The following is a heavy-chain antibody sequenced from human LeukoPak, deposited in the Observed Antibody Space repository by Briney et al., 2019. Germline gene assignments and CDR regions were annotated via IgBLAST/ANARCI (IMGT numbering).Heavy chain of an antibody. Sequence: GGSLRLSCAASGLTFSNAWMSWVRQAPGKGLEWVGRIKSKSDDETTDYAAPVKGRFTISRDDSKNTVYLQMNSLETEDTAVYYCTTDLGRCFVGGQGTLVTVSS. CDR3: TTDLGRCFV. J-gene: IGHJ4*02. CDR1: GLTFSNAW. D-gene: IGHD3-10*02. V-gene: IGHV3-15*01. CDR2: IKSKSDDETT.